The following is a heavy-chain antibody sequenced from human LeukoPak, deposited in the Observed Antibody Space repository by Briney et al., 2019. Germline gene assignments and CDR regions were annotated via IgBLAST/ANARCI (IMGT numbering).Heavy chain of an antibody. CDR2: ISSSCHST. CDR1: GFTFNIYA. J-gene: IGHJ2*01. V-gene: IGHV3-23*01. CDR3: AKDIPAAGYLDP. D-gene: IGHD1-14*01. Sequence: GSLRLSFSASGFTFNIYAMTWVRQAPGKGLEWVSGISSSCHSTYYSDSLKGPFPISRDNFQMSSLPANDTAIYYCAKDIPAAGYLDPWGRGTLVTVSS.